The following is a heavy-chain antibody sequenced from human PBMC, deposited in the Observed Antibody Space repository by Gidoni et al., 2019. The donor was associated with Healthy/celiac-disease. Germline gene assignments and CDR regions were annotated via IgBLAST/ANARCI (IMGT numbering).Heavy chain of an antibody. CDR3: AKGGIFGVVVAVYYFDY. CDR2: ISGSGGST. V-gene: IGHV3-23*01. CDR1: GFPFSSYA. Sequence: EVQLLESGGGLVQPGGSLRLSCAASGFPFSSYAMSWVRQAPGKGLECVSAISGSGGSTYYADSVKGRFTISSDNSKNTLYLQMNSLRAEDTAVYYCAKGGIFGVVVAVYYFDYWGQGTLVTVSS. D-gene: IGHD3-3*01. J-gene: IGHJ4*02.